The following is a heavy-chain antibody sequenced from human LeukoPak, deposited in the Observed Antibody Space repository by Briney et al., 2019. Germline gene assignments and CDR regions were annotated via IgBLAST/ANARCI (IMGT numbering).Heavy chain of an antibody. Sequence: PGGSLRLSCAAPGFTLSTYSMRWVRQAPGKGLEWVANIHQDGNEKYYVDSGKGRFTISRDNAKNSLYLQMNSLRAEDTAVYYCARGDKFSRDYWGQGTLVTVSS. D-gene: IGHD2-15*01. J-gene: IGHJ4*02. V-gene: IGHV3-7*04. CDR1: GFTLSTYS. CDR3: ARGDKFSRDY. CDR2: IHQDGNEK.